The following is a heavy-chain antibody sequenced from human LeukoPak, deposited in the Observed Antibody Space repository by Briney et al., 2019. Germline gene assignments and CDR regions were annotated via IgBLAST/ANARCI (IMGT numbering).Heavy chain of an antibody. D-gene: IGHD6-13*01. J-gene: IGHJ4*02. CDR2: ISYDGSNK. CDR1: GFTFSSYA. V-gene: IGHV3-30*04. CDR3: AREYAAAGYFDY. Sequence: GGSLGLSCAASGFTFSSYAMHWVRQAPGKGLEWVAVISYDGSNKYYADSVKGRFTISRDNSKNTLYLQMNSLRAEDTAVYYCAREYAAAGYFDYWGQGTLVTVSS.